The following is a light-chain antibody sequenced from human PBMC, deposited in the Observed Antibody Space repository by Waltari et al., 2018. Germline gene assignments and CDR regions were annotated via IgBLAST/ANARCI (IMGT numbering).Light chain of an antibody. V-gene: IGKV1-16*02. CDR2: AAS. CDR3: MQPLQSPHT. CDR1: QGISNF. Sequence: DIQMTQSPSSLSASVGDRVTITCRASQGISNFLAWFQQKPGKAPKSLIYAASSLQSGVPSKFSGSGSGTDFTLKISRVEAEDVGLYYCMQPLQSPHTFGQGTNVEIK. J-gene: IGKJ2*01.